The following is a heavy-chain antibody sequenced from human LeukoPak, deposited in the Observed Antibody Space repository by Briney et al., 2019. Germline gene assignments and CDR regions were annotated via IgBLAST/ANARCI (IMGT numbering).Heavy chain of an antibody. Sequence: NPSETLSLTCAVYGGSFSGYYWSWIRQPPGKGLEWIGEINHSGSTNYNPSLKSRVTISVDTSKNQFSLKLSSVTAADTAVYYCARDKCSSGPTHYYYMDVWGKGTTVTVSS. CDR3: ARDKCSSGPTHYYYMDV. D-gene: IGHD6-19*01. CDR1: GGSFSGYY. V-gene: IGHV4-34*01. J-gene: IGHJ6*03. CDR2: INHSGST.